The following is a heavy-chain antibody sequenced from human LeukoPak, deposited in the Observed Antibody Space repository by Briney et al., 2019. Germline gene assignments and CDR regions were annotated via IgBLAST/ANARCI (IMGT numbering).Heavy chain of an antibody. CDR2: LSGSRSYI. V-gene: IGHV3-21*01. J-gene: IGHJ6*02. D-gene: IGHD6-6*01. Sequence: GGSLRLSCAASGFSFSSYRMNWVRHAPRKGLEWVSSLSGSRSYIYYADSVKGRFTISRDNAKNSLYLQMNSLRAEDTAVYYCARDTSSSNPYYGMDVWGQGTTVTVSS. CDR3: ARDTSSSNPYYGMDV. CDR1: GFSFSSYR.